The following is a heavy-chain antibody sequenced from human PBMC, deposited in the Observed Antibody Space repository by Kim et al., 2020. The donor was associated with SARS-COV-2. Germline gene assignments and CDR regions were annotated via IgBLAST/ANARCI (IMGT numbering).Heavy chain of an antibody. CDR3: ATLAVAGTGSFDY. CDR2: ISYDGSNK. D-gene: IGHD6-19*01. J-gene: IGHJ4*02. Sequence: GGSLRLSCAASGFTFSSYGMHWVRQAPGKGLEWVAVISYDGSNKYYADSVKGRFTISRDNSKNTLYLQMNSLRAEDTAVYYCATLAVAGTGSFDYWGQGTLVTVSS. CDR1: GFTFSSYG. V-gene: IGHV3-33*05.